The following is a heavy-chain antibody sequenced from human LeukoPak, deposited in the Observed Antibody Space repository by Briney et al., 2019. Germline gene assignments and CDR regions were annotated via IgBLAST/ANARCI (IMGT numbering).Heavy chain of an antibody. CDR3: ARATAGTTLFEGIDY. D-gene: IGHD1-1*01. Sequence: ASVKVSCKASGYTFSNYDMNWVRQAPGQGLEWMGMITPSGGISCAQKFQGRVTMTRDMSTNTVYMELSSLRSEDTAVYYCARATAGTTLFEGIDYWGQGTLVTVSS. CDR2: ITPSGGI. CDR1: GYTFSNYD. V-gene: IGHV1-46*01. J-gene: IGHJ4*02.